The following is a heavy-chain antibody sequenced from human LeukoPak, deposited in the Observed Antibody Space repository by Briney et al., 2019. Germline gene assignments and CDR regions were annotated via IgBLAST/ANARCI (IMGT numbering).Heavy chain of an antibody. V-gene: IGHV1-2*02. Sequence: ASVKVSCKASGGTFSSYAISWVRQAPGQGLEWMGWINPNSGGTNYAQKFQGRVTMTRDTSISTAYMELSGLRSDDTAMYYCARVMSYYGSGSSVSYFDYWGQGTLVTVSS. J-gene: IGHJ4*02. CDR1: GGTFSSYA. CDR2: INPNSGGT. CDR3: ARVMSYYGSGSSVSYFDY. D-gene: IGHD3-10*01.